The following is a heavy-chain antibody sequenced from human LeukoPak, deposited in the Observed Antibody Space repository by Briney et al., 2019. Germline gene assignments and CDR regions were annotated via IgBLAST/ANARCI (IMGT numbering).Heavy chain of an antibody. CDR2: IYYSGST. CDR1: GGSISSGDYY. D-gene: IGHD3-3*01. Sequence: SETVSLTCTVSGGSISSGDYYWSWIRQPPGKGLECIGYIYYSGSTYYNPSLKSRVTISVDTSKNQFSLKLSSVTAADTAVYYCARAAPLYYDFWSGYYRTRDYYYYMDVWGKGTTVTVSS. V-gene: IGHV4-30-4*08. CDR3: ARAAPLYYDFWSGYYRTRDYYYYMDV. J-gene: IGHJ6*03.